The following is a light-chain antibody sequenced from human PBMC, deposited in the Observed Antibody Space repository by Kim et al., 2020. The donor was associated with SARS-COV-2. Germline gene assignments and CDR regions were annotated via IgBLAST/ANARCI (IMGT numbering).Light chain of an antibody. Sequence: GKTVTSSCTRSSGSIASNYGQWYQQRPGSAPTTVIYEDNQRPSGVPDRFSGSIDSSSNSASLTISGLKTEDEADYYCQSYDSSIVVFGGGTQLTVL. CDR3: QSYDSSIVV. CDR2: EDN. CDR1: SGSIASNY. V-gene: IGLV6-57*03. J-gene: IGLJ2*01.